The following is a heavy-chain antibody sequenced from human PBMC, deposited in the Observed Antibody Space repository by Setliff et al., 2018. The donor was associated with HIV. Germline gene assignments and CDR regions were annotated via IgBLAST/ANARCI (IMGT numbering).Heavy chain of an antibody. CDR3: THRRRDGFIPY. CDR1: GFSLSATSMG. V-gene: IGHV2-5*02. Sequence: SGPTLVNPTQTLTLTCTFSGFSLSATSMGVGWVRQPPGKALEWLALIYWDEDKRYSPSLESRLTITKDTSNNQVVLTMTNMDSVDTATYYCTHRRRDGFIPYWGQGTRVTVSS. CDR2: IYWDEDK. J-gene: IGHJ4*02. D-gene: IGHD2-21*01.